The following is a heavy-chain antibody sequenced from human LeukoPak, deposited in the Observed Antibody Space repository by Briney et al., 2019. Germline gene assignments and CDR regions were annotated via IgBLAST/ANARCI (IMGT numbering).Heavy chain of an antibody. CDR2: INHSGST. J-gene: IGHJ6*02. Sequence: SETLSLTCAVYGGSFSGYYWSWIRQPPGKGLEWIGEINHSGSTNYNPSLKSRVTISVDTSKNQFSLKLSSVTAADTAVYYCAGESSGWYRIYYYYGMDVWGQGTTVTVSS. D-gene: IGHD6-19*01. CDR3: AGESSGWYRIYYYYGMDV. V-gene: IGHV4-34*01. CDR1: GGSFSGYY.